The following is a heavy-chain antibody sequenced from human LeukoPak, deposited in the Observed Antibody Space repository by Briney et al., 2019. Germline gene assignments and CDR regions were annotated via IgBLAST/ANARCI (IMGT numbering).Heavy chain of an antibody. CDR2: IFYSGRT. Sequence: SETLSLTCTVSGGSISSSTTYWGWIRQPPRKGLEWIASIFYSGRTWNNPSLKSRVTISVDTSKNQFSLKVSAVTAADTAVYYCARQGTYYDKIYYFDYWGQGTLVTVSS. D-gene: IGHD3-16*01. CDR3: ARQGTYYDKIYYFDY. V-gene: IGHV4-39*01. J-gene: IGHJ4*02. CDR1: GGSISSSTTY.